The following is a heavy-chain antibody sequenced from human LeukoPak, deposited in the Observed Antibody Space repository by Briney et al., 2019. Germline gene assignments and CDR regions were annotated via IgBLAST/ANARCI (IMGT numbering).Heavy chain of an antibody. CDR3: ARDLAIRAFDY. V-gene: IGHV3-48*01. CDR2: ISSSRSII. CDR1: GFTFSIYS. J-gene: IGHJ4*02. Sequence: PGGSLRLSCAASGFTFSIYSMNWVRQAPGKGLEWVSYISSSRSIIYYADSVKGRFTISRDNAKNSLYLQMNSLRAEDTAVYYCARDLAIRAFDYWGQGTLVTVSS. D-gene: IGHD3-10*01.